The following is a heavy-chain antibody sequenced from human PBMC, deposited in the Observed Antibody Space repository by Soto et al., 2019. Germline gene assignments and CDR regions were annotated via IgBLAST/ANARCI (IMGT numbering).Heavy chain of an antibody. Sequence: TGGSLRLSCIASGFTFSRYGMHWVRQAPGKRLEWVSVMSHDGSNKWYADSVEGRFDVSRDNYKNTLFLEMNILRAEDTGLYYCVKNSYYENLTGVDYFDYWGQGVPVTVSS. CDR2: MSHDGSNK. V-gene: IGHV3-30*18. J-gene: IGHJ4*02. D-gene: IGHD3-9*01. CDR1: GFTFSRYG. CDR3: VKNSYYENLTGVDYFDY.